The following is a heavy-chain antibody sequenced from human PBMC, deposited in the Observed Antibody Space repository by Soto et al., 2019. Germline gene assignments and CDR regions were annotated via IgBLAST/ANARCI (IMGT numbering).Heavy chain of an antibody. J-gene: IGHJ4*02. Sequence: EVQLVESGGGLVQPGGSLRLSCAASGFTFSSYSMNWVRQAPGKGLEWVSYISSSRSTIYYADSVKGRFTISRDNAKNSLYLQMNSRRAEDTAVYYCARQGGWQYYFDYWGQGTLVTVSS. CDR3: ARQGGWQYYFDY. CDR1: GFTFSSYS. V-gene: IGHV3-48*01. D-gene: IGHD6-19*01. CDR2: ISSSRSTI.